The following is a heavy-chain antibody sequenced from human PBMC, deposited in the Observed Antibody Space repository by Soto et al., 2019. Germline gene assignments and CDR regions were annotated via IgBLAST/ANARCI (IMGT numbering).Heavy chain of an antibody. D-gene: IGHD4-4*01. J-gene: IGHJ5*02. CDR2: ISAYNGNT. Sequence: ASVKVSCKASGYTFTSYGISWVRQAPGQGLEWMGWISAYNGNTNYAQKLQGRVTMTTDTSTNTAYMELSSLRSEDTAVYYCVGNYGGWFDPWGQGTLVTVSS. V-gene: IGHV1-18*01. CDR1: GYTFTSYG. CDR3: VGNYGGWFDP.